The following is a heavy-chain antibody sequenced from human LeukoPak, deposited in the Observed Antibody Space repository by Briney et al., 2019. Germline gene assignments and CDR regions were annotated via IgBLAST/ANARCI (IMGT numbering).Heavy chain of an antibody. J-gene: IGHJ4*02. CDR1: GGSITNHF. CDR3: ARFSSGCSGAGCYLNA. D-gene: IGHD6-19*01. CDR2: ISSTVDA. Sequence: SETLSLTCTVSGGSITNHFWSWIRQPPGKGLQWIGHISSTVDARYSSSLRSRVTVSLDTSKSQFSLHLKYVTAADTAVYFCARFSSGCSGAGCYLNAWGQGTLVTVSS. V-gene: IGHV4-59*11.